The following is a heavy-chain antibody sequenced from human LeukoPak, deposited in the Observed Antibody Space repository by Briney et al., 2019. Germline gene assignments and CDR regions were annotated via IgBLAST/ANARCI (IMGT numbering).Heavy chain of an antibody. CDR1: GFTFSSYA. D-gene: IGHD2-2*01. J-gene: IGHJ4*02. Sequence: PGGSLRLSCATSGFTFSSYAMHWVRQAPGKGLEWVAVISYDGSNKYYADSVKGRFTISRDNSKNTLYLQMNSLRAEDTAVYYCARDGVIGYCSSTSCPKWDTPTDYVTFFDYWGQGTLVTVSS. V-gene: IGHV3-30-3*01. CDR3: ARDGVIGYCSSTSCPKWDTPTDYVTFFDY. CDR2: ISYDGSNK.